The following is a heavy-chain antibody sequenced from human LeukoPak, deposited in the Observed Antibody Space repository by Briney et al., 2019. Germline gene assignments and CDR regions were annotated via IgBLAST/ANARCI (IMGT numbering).Heavy chain of an antibody. CDR3: ARLRHPYYDSSGYSGKNDY. Sequence: PGGSLRLSCAASGFTFSSYGMHWIRQAPGKVLEWVAVISYDGSNKYYADSVKGRFTISRDNSKNTLYLQMNSLRAEDTAVYYCARLRHPYYDSSGYSGKNDYWGQGTLVTVSS. V-gene: IGHV3-30*03. CDR1: GFTFSSYG. D-gene: IGHD3-22*01. CDR2: ISYDGSNK. J-gene: IGHJ4*02.